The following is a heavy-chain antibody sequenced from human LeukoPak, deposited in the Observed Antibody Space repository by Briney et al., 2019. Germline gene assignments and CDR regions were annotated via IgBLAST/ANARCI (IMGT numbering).Heavy chain of an antibody. V-gene: IGHV3-23*01. Sequence: GGSLRLSCAASGFTFSSFAMSWVRQTPGKGLAWVSTISHDGGSTYFADSVKGRFTISRDNSKSTLYLQMNSLRAEDTALYFCAKDFSSGLFDYWGQGTLVAVSS. J-gene: IGHJ4*02. CDR3: AKDFSSGLFDY. CDR2: ISHDGGST. CDR1: GFTFSSFA. D-gene: IGHD6-19*01.